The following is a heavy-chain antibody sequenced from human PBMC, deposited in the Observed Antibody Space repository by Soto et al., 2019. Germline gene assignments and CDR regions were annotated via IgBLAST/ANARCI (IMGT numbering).Heavy chain of an antibody. J-gene: IGHJ4*02. Sequence: ASVKVACKASGYTFTIYDINWVLQATGQGLEWMGWMNADNGNTKYSQKFQGRVTITRDTSASTAYMELSSLRSEDTAVYYCASFAICGGVKMYYFDYWGQGTLVTGSS. CDR3: ASFAICGGVKMYYFDY. V-gene: IGHV1-3*01. D-gene: IGHD3-3*01. CDR2: MNADNGNT. CDR1: GYTFTIYD.